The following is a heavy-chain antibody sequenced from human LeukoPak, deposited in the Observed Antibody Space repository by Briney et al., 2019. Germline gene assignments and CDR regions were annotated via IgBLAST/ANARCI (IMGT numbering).Heavy chain of an antibody. CDR1: GFTFSSSA. Sequence: GGSLRLSCAASGFTFSSSAMSWVRQAPGKGLEWVSAISNNGGYTYYADSVQGRFTISRDNSKNTLYLQMNSLRAEDTAIYYCAKWERGYSYGSYDYWGQGTLVTVSS. V-gene: IGHV3-23*01. CDR3: AKWERGYSYGSYDY. CDR2: ISNNGGYT. J-gene: IGHJ4*02. D-gene: IGHD5-18*01.